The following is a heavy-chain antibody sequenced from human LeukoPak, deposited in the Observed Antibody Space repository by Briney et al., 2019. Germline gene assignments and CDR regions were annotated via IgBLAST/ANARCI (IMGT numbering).Heavy chain of an antibody. J-gene: IGHJ4*02. CDR2: INPDGAVK. V-gene: IGHV3-7*03. CDR3: ARDFAYSRLDS. D-gene: IGHD6-13*01. CDR1: GFTFSSYA. Sequence: GGSLRLSCAASGFTFSSYAMNWVRQAPGKGLEWVASINPDGAVKYHAHSLKGRFTISRDNAENSLYLQMNSLRAEDTALYYCARDFAYSRLDSWGQGTLVTVSS.